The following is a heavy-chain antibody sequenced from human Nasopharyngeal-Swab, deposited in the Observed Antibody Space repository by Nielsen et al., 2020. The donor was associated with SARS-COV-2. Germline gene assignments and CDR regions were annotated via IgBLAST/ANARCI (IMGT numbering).Heavy chain of an antibody. V-gene: IGHV3-15*01. Sequence: GRQAPGKGLEWVGRIKSKTDGGTTDYAAPVKGRFTISRDDSKNTLYLQMNSLKTEDTAVYYCTTGRPGIAVAGTDYWGQGTLVTVSS. D-gene: IGHD6-19*01. CDR2: IKSKTDGGTT. CDR3: TTGRPGIAVAGTDY. J-gene: IGHJ4*02.